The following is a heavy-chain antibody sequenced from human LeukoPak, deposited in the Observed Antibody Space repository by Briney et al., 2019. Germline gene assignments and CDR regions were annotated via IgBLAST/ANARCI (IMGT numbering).Heavy chain of an antibody. CDR2: ISGDGGST. D-gene: IGHD5-18*01. J-gene: IGHJ4*02. CDR1: GFTFDDYA. Sequence: GSLRLSCAASGFTFDDYAMHWVRQAPGKGLEWVSLISGDGGSTYYADSVKGRFTISRDNSRNSLYLQMNSLRTEDTALYYCAKDIGDTAMVDYWGQGTLVTVSS. CDR3: AKDIGDTAMVDY. V-gene: IGHV3-43*02.